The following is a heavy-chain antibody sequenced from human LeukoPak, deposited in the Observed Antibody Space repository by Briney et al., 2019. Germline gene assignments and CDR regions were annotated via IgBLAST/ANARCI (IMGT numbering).Heavy chain of an antibody. CDR1: EFTFSNFA. V-gene: IGHV3-30*18. CDR3: AKSEFTGDFDY. CDR2: ISYDGSNK. Sequence: PGGSLRLSCAASEFTFSNFAMSWVRQAPGKGLEWVAVISYDGSNKYYADSVKGRFTISRDNSKSTLYLQMNSLRAEDTAVYYCAKSEFTGDFDYWGQGTLVTVSS. D-gene: IGHD7-27*01. J-gene: IGHJ4*02.